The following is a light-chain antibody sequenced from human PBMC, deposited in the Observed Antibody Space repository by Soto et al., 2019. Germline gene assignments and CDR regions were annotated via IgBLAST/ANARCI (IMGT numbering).Light chain of an antibody. CDR2: NTS. CDR3: QHRYNWPLT. J-gene: IGKJ4*01. V-gene: IGKV3-11*01. Sequence: EIVLTQSQATLSLSPGESVTLSCRASQSISTFLGWYQQKPGQAPRLLIYNTSKRATGIPARFSGSGFGTDFTLTISSLEPEDFAVYYCQHRYNWPLTFGGGTKVEIK. CDR1: QSISTF.